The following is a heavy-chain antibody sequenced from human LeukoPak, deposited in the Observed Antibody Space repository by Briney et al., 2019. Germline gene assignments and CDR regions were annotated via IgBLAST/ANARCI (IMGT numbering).Heavy chain of an antibody. CDR2: IYYSGST. CDR1: GGSISSGGYY. D-gene: IGHD5-18*01. CDR3: ASVDTAMGTFDY. V-gene: IGHV4-31*03. Sequence: TSETLSLTCTVSGGSISSGGYYWSWIRQHPGKGLEWIGYIYYSGSTYYNPSLKSRVTMSVDTSKNQFSLKLSSVTAADTAVYYCASVDTAMGTFDYWGQGTLVTVSS. J-gene: IGHJ4*02.